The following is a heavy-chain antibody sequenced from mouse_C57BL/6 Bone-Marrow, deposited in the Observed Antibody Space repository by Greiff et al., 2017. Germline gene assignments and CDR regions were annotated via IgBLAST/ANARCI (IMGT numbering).Heavy chain of an antibody. CDR1: GVDFSRYW. V-gene: IGHV4-1*01. Sequence: EAGGVDFSRYWMSWVRRAPGKGLEWIGEINPDSSTINYAPSLKDKLIISRDNAKNTLYLQMSKVRSEDTALYYCARETGTRFAYWGQGTLVTVSA. J-gene: IGHJ3*01. CDR3: ARETGTRFAY. CDR2: INPDSSTI. D-gene: IGHD4-1*01.